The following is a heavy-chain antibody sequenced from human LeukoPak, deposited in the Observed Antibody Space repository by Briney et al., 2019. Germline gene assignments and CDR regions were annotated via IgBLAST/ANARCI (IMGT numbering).Heavy chain of an antibody. CDR3: AICSSTRTHAFDI. D-gene: IGHD2-2*01. J-gene: IGHJ3*02. Sequence: SGTLSLTCAVSGYSISSGYYWGWIRQPPGKGLEWIGSIYHSGSTYYNPSLKSRVTISVDTSKNQFSLKLSSVTAADTAVYYCAICSSTRTHAFDIWGQGTMVTVSS. CDR2: IYHSGST. CDR1: GYSISSGYY. V-gene: IGHV4-38-2*01.